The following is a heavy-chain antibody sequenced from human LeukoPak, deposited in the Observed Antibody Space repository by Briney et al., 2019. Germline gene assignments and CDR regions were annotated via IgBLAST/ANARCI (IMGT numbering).Heavy chain of an antibody. CDR2: IYTSGST. D-gene: IGHD1-26*01. Sequence: PSQTLSLTCTVSGGSISSGSYYWSWIRQPAGKGLEWIGRIYTSGSTNYNPSLKSRVTISVDTSKNQFSLKLSSVTAADTAVYYCARPVVGAISFDYWGQGTLVTVSS. J-gene: IGHJ4*02. CDR3: ARPVVGAISFDY. CDR1: GGSISSGSYY. V-gene: IGHV4-61*02.